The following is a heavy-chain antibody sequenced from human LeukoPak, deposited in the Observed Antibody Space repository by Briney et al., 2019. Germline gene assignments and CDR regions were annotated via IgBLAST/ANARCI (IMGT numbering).Heavy chain of an antibody. Sequence: GGSLRLSCAASGFTFASYAINWVRQAPGKGLEWVSAISNSGSGGSTYYADSVKGRFTISRDNSKNTLYLQMNSLRAEDTAVYYCARVLVGATTSFDYWGQGTLVTVSS. CDR3: ARVLVGATTSFDY. D-gene: IGHD1-26*01. CDR1: GFTFASYA. V-gene: IGHV3-23*01. J-gene: IGHJ4*02. CDR2: ISNSGSGGST.